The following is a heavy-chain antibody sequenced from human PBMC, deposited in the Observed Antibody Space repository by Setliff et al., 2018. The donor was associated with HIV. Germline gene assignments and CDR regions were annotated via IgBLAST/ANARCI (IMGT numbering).Heavy chain of an antibody. J-gene: IGHJ4*02. CDR2: IYDNGNT. CDR1: GDSIGSTNW. V-gene: IGHV4-4*02. Sequence: SETLSLTCTVPGDSIGSTNWWSWVRQPPGKGLEWIGQIYDNGNTNYNPSLKGRVTISVDTSKNQFSLKVSSVTAADTAVYYCARDTGKSSGLDYWGQGTLVTVSS. D-gene: IGHD3-22*01. CDR3: ARDTGKSSGLDY.